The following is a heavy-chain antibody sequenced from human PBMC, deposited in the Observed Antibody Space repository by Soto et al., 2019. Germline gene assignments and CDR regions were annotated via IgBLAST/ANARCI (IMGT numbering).Heavy chain of an antibody. D-gene: IGHD3-22*01. J-gene: IGHJ6*02. V-gene: IGHV1-69*06. CDR2: SVPLFERT. Sequence: QVHLVQSGAQVKKPGSSVRVSCRASGGTVSDYAINWVRQAPGQGLEWVGGSVPLFERTEYAQSLQGRVPITAYKLKTIFHLELNSLTSEETAVNYCARPGIDTSGYYSTHNYGMDLWGPGTTVIVSS. CDR3: ARPGIDTSGYYSTHNYGMDL. CDR1: GGTVSDYA.